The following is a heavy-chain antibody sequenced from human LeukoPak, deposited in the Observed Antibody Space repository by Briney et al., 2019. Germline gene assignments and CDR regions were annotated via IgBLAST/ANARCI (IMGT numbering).Heavy chain of an antibody. V-gene: IGHV3-23*01. CDR1: GFTFSSYA. D-gene: IGHD3-22*01. J-gene: IGHJ4*02. Sequence: GGSLRLSCAASGFTFSSYAMSWVRQAPGKGLEWVSAISGSGGSTYYADSVKGRFTISRDNSKNTLYLRMNSLRAEDTAVYYCAKELWYYYDSSGYYSQPFDYWGQGTLVTVSS. CDR2: ISGSGGST. CDR3: AKELWYYYDSSGYYSQPFDY.